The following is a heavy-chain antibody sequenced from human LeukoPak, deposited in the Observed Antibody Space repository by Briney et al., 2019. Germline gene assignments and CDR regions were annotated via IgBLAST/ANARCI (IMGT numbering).Heavy chain of an antibody. CDR1: GGSFSGYY. V-gene: IGHV4-59*08. J-gene: IGHJ6*02. Sequence: SETLSLTCAVYGGSFSGYYWSWIRQPPGKGLEWIGYIYYSGSTNYNPSLKSRVTISVDTSKNQFSLKLSSVTAADTAVYYCARVDYGDYYYYGMDVWGQGTTVTVSS. CDR2: IYYSGST. CDR3: ARVDYGDYYYYGMDV. D-gene: IGHD4-17*01.